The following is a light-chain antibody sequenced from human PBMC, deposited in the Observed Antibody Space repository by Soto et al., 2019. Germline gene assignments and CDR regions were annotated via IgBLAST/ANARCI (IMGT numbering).Light chain of an antibody. V-gene: IGKV3-20*01. CDR2: GES. J-gene: IGKJ1*01. CDR1: QSVSSSD. Sequence: VLTQSPGTLSLFAGERATLSCRTSQSVSSSDLAWYQQKPGQAPRLLISGESVRATGTADTFSPSGSGTDFTLPLSRLEPDDSAVFYFDMYGASPPSFGQGTKVDIK. CDR3: DMYGASPPS.